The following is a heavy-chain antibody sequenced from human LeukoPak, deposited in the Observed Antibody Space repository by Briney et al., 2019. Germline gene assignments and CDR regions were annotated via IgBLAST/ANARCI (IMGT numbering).Heavy chain of an antibody. Sequence: SETLSLTCTVSGGSISSSSYYWGWIRQPPGKGLEWIGSIYYSGSTYYNPSLKSRVTISVDTSKNQFSLKLSSVTAADTAVYYCARHLGGIWYHRMGFDYWGQGTLVTVSS. CDR2: IYYSGST. CDR3: ARHLGGIWYHRMGFDY. D-gene: IGHD1-26*01. J-gene: IGHJ4*02. V-gene: IGHV4-39*01. CDR1: GGSISSSSYY.